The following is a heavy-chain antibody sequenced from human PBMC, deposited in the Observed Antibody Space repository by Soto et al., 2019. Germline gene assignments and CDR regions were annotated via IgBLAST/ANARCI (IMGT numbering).Heavy chain of an antibody. CDR2: TGLNGRTT. CDR3: ATVHGTSRSFDS. V-gene: IGHV3-23*01. CDR1: GFTFSTSA. J-gene: IGHJ4*02. Sequence: EVQLLGSGGGLVQPGGSLRLSCAASGFTFSTSAMTWVRQAPGKGLEWVSTTGLNGRTTYYADSLKGRFTVSRDNSKNTLDLQMSGLRAEDTAVYYCATVHGTSRSFDSWGQGTLVTVSS.